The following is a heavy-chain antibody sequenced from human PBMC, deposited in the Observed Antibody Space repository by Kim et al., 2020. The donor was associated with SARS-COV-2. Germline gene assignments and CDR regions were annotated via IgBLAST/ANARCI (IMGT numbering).Heavy chain of an antibody. CDR3: ARHGTGQLVPFLFDY. Sequence: PSFQGQVTISADKSISTAYLQWSSLKASDTAMYYCARHGTGQLVPFLFDYWGQGTLVTVSS. V-gene: IGHV5-51*01. J-gene: IGHJ4*02. D-gene: IGHD6-13*01.